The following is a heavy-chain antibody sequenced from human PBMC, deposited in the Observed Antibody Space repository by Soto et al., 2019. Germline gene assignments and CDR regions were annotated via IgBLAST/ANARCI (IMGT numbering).Heavy chain of an antibody. J-gene: IGHJ5*02. V-gene: IGHV1-69*13. CDR1: GGTFSSYA. CDR3: ARVHCGGDCSGINWFDP. D-gene: IGHD2-21*02. CDR2: IIPIFGTA. Sequence: GASVKVSCKASGGTFSSYAISWVRQAPGQGLEWMGGIIPIFGTANYAQKFQGRVTITADESTSTAYMELSSLRSEDTAVYYCARVHCGGDCSGINWFDPWGQGTLVTVSS.